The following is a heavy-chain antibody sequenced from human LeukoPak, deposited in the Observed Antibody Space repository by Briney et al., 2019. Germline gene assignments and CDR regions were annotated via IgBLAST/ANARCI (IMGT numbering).Heavy chain of an antibody. CDR2: ISAYNGNT. D-gene: IGHD3-9*01. Sequence: PGASVTVSCKASGYTFTSYGISWVRQAPGQGLEWMGWISAYNGNTNYAQKLQGRVTMITDTSTSTAYMELRSLRSDDTAVYYCARAGGGVLVLRYFDWSTEYDYWGQGTLVTVSS. CDR3: ARAGGGVLVLRYFDWSTEYDY. V-gene: IGHV1-18*01. CDR1: GYTFTSYG. J-gene: IGHJ4*02.